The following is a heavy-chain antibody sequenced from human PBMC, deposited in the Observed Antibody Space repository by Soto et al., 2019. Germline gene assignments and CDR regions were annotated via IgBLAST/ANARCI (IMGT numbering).Heavy chain of an antibody. CDR3: ASEGTNNYYDFSANYCMDV. CDR2: IYYSGST. CDR1: GGSISRGEYY. D-gene: IGHD3-3*01. V-gene: IGHV4-30-4*01. Sequence: SETLSLTCTVSGGSISRGEYYWSWIRQPPGRGLEWIGYIYYSGSTYYNPSIKSRGSISVDTSKNQFSLKLSSVTAADTAVYYCASEGTNNYYDFSANYCMDVWGQGTTVTVSS. J-gene: IGHJ6*02.